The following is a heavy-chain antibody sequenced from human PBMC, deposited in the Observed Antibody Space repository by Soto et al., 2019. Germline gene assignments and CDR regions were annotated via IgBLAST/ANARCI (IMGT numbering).Heavy chain of an antibody. CDR3: ARGSSLSARAAFDI. CDR2: IFYSGST. CDR1: GGSISDFS. V-gene: IGHV4-59*01. D-gene: IGHD2-2*01. J-gene: IGHJ3*02. Sequence: QVQLQESGPGLVKPSETLSLTCTVSGGSISDFSWNWIRQPPGKGLELIGYIFYSGSTNYNPSLKSRVTISVDTSKNQFSLTLRSVTAADTAVYYCARGSSLSARAAFDIWGQGTMVIVSS.